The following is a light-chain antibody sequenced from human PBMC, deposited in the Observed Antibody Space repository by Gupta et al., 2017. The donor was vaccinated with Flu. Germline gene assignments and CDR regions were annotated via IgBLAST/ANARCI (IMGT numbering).Light chain of an antibody. Sequence: SGAAAVRDSVTSQCRASKGRSTWLAWYRQKPGKAPQVLICKASSWQSGVPERFSGSGSGTDFTLKISRVEAEDVGTYYCKQALRAPYNFGQGTKMEIK. CDR3: KQALRAPYN. CDR1: KGRSTW. J-gene: IGKJ2*01. CDR2: KAS. V-gene: IGKV1-12*01.